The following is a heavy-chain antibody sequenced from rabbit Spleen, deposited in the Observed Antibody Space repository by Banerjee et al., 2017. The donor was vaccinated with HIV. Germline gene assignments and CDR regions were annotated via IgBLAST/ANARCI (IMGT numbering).Heavy chain of an antibody. D-gene: IGHD8-1*01. CDR2: IDTYSGST. V-gene: IGHV1S43*01. CDR3: ARGVLVVVAPTRLDL. J-gene: IGHJ3*01. CDR1: GFSFSAGYY. Sequence: QSLEESGGDLVKPGASLTLTCTASGFSFSAGYYMCWVRQAPGKGLEWIACIDTYSGSTWYASWVNGRFTISRSTSLNMVDLKMTSLTAADTATYFCARGVLVVVAPTRLDLWGPGTLVTVS.